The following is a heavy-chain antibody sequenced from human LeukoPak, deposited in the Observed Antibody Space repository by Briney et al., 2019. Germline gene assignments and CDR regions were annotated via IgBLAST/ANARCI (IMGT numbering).Heavy chain of an antibody. D-gene: IGHD6-19*01. CDR1: SESFSGYY. CDR2: INHSGST. V-gene: IGHV4-34*01. Sequence: SETLSLTCAGYSESFSGYYWSWIRQPPGKGLEWIGEINHSGSTNYNPSLKSRVTISVDTSKNQFSLKLSSVTAADTAVYYCARHGARARAVAGTLSDYWGQGTLVTVSS. J-gene: IGHJ4*02. CDR3: ARHGARARAVAGTLSDY.